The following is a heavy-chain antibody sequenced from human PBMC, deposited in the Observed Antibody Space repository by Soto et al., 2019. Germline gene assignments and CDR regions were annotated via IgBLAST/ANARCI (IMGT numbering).Heavy chain of an antibody. D-gene: IGHD5-12*01. CDR1: GFTFSSYA. J-gene: IGHJ6*02. Sequence: GGSLRLSCAASGFTFSSYAMHWVRQAPGKGLEWVAVISYDGSNKYYADSVKGRFTISRDNSKNTLYLQMNSLRAEDTAVYYCARVIRGVDGYNRRDYYYGMDVWGQGTTVTVSS. CDR2: ISYDGSNK. CDR3: ARVIRGVDGYNRRDYYYGMDV. V-gene: IGHV3-30-3*01.